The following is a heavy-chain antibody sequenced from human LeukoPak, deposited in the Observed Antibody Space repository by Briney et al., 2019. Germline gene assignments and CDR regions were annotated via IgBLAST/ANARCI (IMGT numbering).Heavy chain of an antibody. Sequence: GASVKVSCKASGGTFTSYAINWVRQAPGQGLEWTGGIIPNFGKANYAQKFQGRVTITPDKSTSTAYKKLSSLRSEDRGVYYCARGAQWLANYWGQGSLVTVSS. CDR1: GGTFTSYA. CDR2: IIPNFGKA. V-gene: IGHV1-69*06. J-gene: IGHJ4*02. CDR3: ARGAQWLANY. D-gene: IGHD6-19*01.